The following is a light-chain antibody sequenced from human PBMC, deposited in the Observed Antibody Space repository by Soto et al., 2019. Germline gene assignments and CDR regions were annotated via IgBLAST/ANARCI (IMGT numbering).Light chain of an antibody. V-gene: IGLV2-11*01. Sequence: QSVLTQPRSVSGSPGQSVTISCTGTSSDVGAYNYVSWYQQHPGKAPKLMIYTVRKRPSGVPDRFSGSNSGNTASLTISGLQVEDEADYYCCSYAGSHTFVFGGGTKLTVL. J-gene: IGLJ2*01. CDR3: CSYAGSHTFV. CDR1: SSDVGAYNY. CDR2: TVR.